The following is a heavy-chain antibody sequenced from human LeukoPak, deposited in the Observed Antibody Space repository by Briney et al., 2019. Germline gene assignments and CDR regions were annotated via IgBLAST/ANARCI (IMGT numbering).Heavy chain of an antibody. Sequence: SETLSLTCAAYGGSFTNYFWGWVRQSPGKGLEWIGEVADYGSVNYNPSLQSRVTISLDTSKNHFSLKVSSMTAADTAVYYCARRRVTVIVVSTFDSWGQGTLVTVSS. V-gene: IGHV4-34*01. J-gene: IGHJ4*02. CDR1: GGSFTNYF. CDR2: VADYGSV. CDR3: ARRRVTVIVVSTFDS. D-gene: IGHD3-22*01.